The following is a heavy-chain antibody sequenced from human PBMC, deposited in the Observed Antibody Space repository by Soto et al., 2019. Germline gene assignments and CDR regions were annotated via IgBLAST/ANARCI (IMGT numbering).Heavy chain of an antibody. V-gene: IGHV4-61*01. CDR3: ARDGDYYDSSGYHDAFDI. CDR1: GGSVSSGSYY. D-gene: IGHD3-22*01. CDR2: IYYSGST. J-gene: IGHJ3*02. Sequence: SETLSLTCTVSGGSVSSGSYYWSWIRQPPGKGLEWIGYIYYSGSTNYNPSLKSRVTISVDTSKNQFSLKLSSVTAADTAVYYCARDGDYYDSSGYHDAFDIWGQGTMVTASS.